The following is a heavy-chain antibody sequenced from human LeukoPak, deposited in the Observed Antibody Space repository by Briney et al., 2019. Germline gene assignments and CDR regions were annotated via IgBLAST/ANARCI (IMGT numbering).Heavy chain of an antibody. CDR3: ASGVAANNWFDP. J-gene: IGHJ5*02. CDR1: GYTFTSYD. Sequence: ASVKVSCKASGYTFTSYDINWVRQATGQGLEWMGWMNPNSGNTGYAQKFQGRVTMTRNTSISTAYMELSSLRSEDTAVYYCASGVAANNWFDPWGQGTLVTVSS. D-gene: IGHD6-13*01. CDR2: MNPNSGNT. V-gene: IGHV1-8*01.